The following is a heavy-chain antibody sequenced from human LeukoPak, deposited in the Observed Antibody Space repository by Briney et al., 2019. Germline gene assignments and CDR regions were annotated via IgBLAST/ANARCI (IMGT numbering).Heavy chain of an antibody. CDR2: IYYSGNT. Sequence: SETLSLTCTVSGGSISSSTYYWGWIRQPPGKGLEWIGSIYYSGNTYYKPSLKSRVTISVDTSRNQFSLKLNSVTAADTAMYYCARVFKRVITFGEVIVNPKYYLDYWGQGTLVTVSS. CDR3: ARVFKRVITFGEVIVNPKYYLDY. V-gene: IGHV4-39*07. D-gene: IGHD3-16*02. J-gene: IGHJ4*02. CDR1: GGSISSSTYY.